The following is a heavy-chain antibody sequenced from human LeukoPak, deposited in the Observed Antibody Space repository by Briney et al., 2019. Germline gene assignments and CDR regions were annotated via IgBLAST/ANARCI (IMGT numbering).Heavy chain of an antibody. Sequence: GGSLRLSCAASGFTFSSYSMNWVRQAPGKGLEWVSSISSSSSYIYYADSVKGRFTISRDNAKNSLYLQMNSLRAEDTAVYYCASITMVRGVKGWFDPWGQGTRVTVPS. V-gene: IGHV3-21*01. CDR3: ASITMVRGVKGWFDP. CDR2: ISSSSSYI. CDR1: GFTFSSYS. D-gene: IGHD3-10*01. J-gene: IGHJ5*02.